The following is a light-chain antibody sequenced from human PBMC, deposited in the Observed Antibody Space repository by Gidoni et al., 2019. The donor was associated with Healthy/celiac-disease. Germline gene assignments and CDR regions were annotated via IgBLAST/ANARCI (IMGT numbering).Light chain of an antibody. Sequence: SYELTQPPSVSVSPGQTDRITCSGDALPKKYAYWYQQKPGQAPVLVIYKDSERPSGIPERFSGSSSGTTVTLSISGVQAEDEADYYCQSADSSGTYVFGTGTKVTVL. J-gene: IGLJ1*01. V-gene: IGLV3-25*03. CDR3: QSADSSGTYV. CDR1: ALPKKY. CDR2: KDS.